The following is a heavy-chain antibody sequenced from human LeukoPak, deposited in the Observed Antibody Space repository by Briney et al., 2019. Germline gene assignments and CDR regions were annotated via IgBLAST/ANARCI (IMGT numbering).Heavy chain of an antibody. CDR1: GGSVSSGTYY. J-gene: IGHJ4*02. CDR2: IYYSGST. D-gene: IGHD3-9*01. Sequence: TSETLSLTCTVSGGSVSSGTYYCSWIRQPPGKGLEWIGYIYYSGSTNYNPSLKSRVTISVDTSKNQFSLKLTSVTAADTAVYYCARSRGPNILTGYYMPYYFDYWGQGTLVTVSS. CDR3: ARSRGPNILTGYYMPYYFDY. V-gene: IGHV4-61*01.